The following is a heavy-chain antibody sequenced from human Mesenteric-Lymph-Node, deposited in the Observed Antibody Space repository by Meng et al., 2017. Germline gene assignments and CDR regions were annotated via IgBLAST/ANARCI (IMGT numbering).Heavy chain of an antibody. Sequence: GESLKISCVAPGFTFSTYWMSWVRQAPGKGLEWVANIKQDGSEIYYVDSVKGRFTISRDNAKNSLYLQMRGLRGEDTAVYYCARVRDSNWFDSWGQGSLVTVSS. CDR2: IKQDGSEI. CDR3: ARVRDSNWFDS. D-gene: IGHD3-10*01. V-gene: IGHV3-7*01. CDR1: GFTFSTYW. J-gene: IGHJ5*01.